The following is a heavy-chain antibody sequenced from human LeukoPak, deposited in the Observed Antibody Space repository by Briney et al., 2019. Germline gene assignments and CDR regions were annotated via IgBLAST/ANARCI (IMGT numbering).Heavy chain of an antibody. J-gene: IGHJ3*02. V-gene: IGHV6-1*01. CDR1: GDSVSSNSAA. CDR2: TYYRSKWYN. D-gene: IGHD5-12*01. Sequence: SQTLSLTCAISGDSVSSNSAARNWIRQSPSRGLEWLGRTYYRSKWYNDYAVSVKSRITINPDTSKNQFSLLLNSVTPEDTAVYYCARVPYRGHDRGPPCDIWGQGTMVTVSS. CDR3: ARVPYRGHDRGPPCDI.